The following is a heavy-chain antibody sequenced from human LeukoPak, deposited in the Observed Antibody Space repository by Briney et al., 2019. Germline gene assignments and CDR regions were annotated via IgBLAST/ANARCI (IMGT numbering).Heavy chain of an antibody. V-gene: IGHV4-39*01. CDR3: ASRIMTTVTYYYYYYYMDV. CDR1: GGSISSSSYY. D-gene: IGHD4-11*01. CDR2: IYYSGST. Sequence: SETLSLTCTVSGGSISSSSYYWGWIRQPPGKGLEWIGSIYYSGSTYYNPSLKSRVTISVDTSKNQFSLKPSSVTAADTAVYYCASRIMTTVTYYYYYYYMDVWGKGTTVTVSS. J-gene: IGHJ6*03.